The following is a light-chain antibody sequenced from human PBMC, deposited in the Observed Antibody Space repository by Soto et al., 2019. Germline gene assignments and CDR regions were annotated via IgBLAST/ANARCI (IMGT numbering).Light chain of an antibody. CDR3: QQSRTTPRT. CDR2: GAS. Sequence: DIQMTQSPSSLSAPVGDRVTISCRASQSISSYLNWYQQNSGKAPKLLIYGASTLHSGVPSRFSGSGSGTDFTLTISSLQPEDFATYYCQQSRTTPRTFGQGTTVDFK. V-gene: IGKV1-39*01. J-gene: IGKJ1*01. CDR1: QSISSY.